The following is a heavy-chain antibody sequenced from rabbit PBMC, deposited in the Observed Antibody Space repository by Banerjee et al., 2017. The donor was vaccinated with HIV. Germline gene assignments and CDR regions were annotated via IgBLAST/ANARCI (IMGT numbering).Heavy chain of an antibody. CDR1: RFPFSNKAV. CDR3: ARDLVGVIGWNFYL. D-gene: IGHD1-1*01. J-gene: IGHJ6*01. Sequence: QEQLVESRGGLVKPGGSLKLSCTASRFPFSNKAVMCWVRQAPGKGLEWIACINAVTGKAVYASWAKGRFTFSKTSSTTVTLQMTSLTAADTATYFCARDLVGVIGWNFYLWGPGTPVTVS. V-gene: IGHV1S45*01. CDR2: INAVTGKA.